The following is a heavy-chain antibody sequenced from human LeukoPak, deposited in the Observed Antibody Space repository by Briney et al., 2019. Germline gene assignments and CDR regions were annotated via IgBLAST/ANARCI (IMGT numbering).Heavy chain of an antibody. J-gene: IGHJ4*02. CDR2: IKQDGSEK. V-gene: IGHV3-7*01. CDR3: ARDLASDNGDYSWGPDY. D-gene: IGHD4-23*01. CDR1: GFILSSHW. Sequence: GGSLRLSCGASGFILSSHWMSWVRQAPGKGLEWVANIKQDGSEKYYVDSVKGRFSISRDNAKNSLYLQMNSLRAEDTAVYYCARDLASDNGDYSWGPDYWGQGTLVTVSS.